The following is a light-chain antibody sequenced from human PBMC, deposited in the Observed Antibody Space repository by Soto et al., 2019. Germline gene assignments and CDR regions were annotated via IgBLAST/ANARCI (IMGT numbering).Light chain of an antibody. Sequence: EIVMTQSPATLSVSPGERATLSCSASQSVSRNLAWYQQKPGQAPRLLIYGASTRATAIPARFSGSGSGTEFTLTSSSLQSEDCAVYYCQQYNNWPFTFGAGNKVDIK. CDR2: GAS. CDR1: QSVSRN. J-gene: IGKJ3*01. CDR3: QQYNNWPFT. V-gene: IGKV3-15*01.